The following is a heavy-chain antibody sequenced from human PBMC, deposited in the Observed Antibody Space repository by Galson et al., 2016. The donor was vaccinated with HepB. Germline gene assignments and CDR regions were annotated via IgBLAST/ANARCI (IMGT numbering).Heavy chain of an antibody. D-gene: IGHD5-12*01. CDR2: ISYDGTRQ. J-gene: IGHJ6*03. V-gene: IGHV3-30*04. CDR3: ARDQKYSGTDFYYALDV. Sequence: SLRLSCAVSGFIFSQFAVHWVRQVPGKGLEWVAVISYDGTRQYYTDSVKGRFTVSRDDSTTSVYLQMTTLRPEDTAVYYCARDQKYSGTDFYYALDVWGKAATVTVS. CDR1: GFIFSQFA.